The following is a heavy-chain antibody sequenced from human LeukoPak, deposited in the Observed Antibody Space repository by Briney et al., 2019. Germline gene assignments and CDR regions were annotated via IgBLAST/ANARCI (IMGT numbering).Heavy chain of an antibody. CDR1: GFTFSSYN. D-gene: IGHD3-10*01. J-gene: IGHJ6*02. Sequence: GGSLRLSCAASGFTFSSYNMNWVRQAPGKGLEWVSYISTSSNTIYCADSVKGRFTISRDNAKNSLYLQMNDLRAEDTAVYYCARVGSYGMDVWGQGTTATVSS. CDR3: ARVGSYGMDV. V-gene: IGHV3-48*01. CDR2: ISTSSNTI.